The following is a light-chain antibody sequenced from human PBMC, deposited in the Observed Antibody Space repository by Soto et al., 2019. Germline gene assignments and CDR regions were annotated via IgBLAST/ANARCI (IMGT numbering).Light chain of an antibody. J-gene: IGLJ1*01. CDR1: STDVGRSNY. CDR3: SSHTRRNNPSV. Sequence: QSVLTHAHSASGSPGQSVTIACTGTSTDVGRSNYVSWYQQHPCKVPKLMIYELRKRPSVVPDRFSRYKSGPTASLTVSGLQVEDEADYYCSSHTRRNNPSVFGPGTKVTVL. V-gene: IGLV2-8*01. CDR2: ELR.